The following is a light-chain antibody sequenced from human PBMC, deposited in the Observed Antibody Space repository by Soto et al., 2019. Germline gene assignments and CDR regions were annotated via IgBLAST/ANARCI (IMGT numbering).Light chain of an antibody. Sequence: DIQMTQSPSFLSASVGDRVTITCRASQSISTYLIWYQQKPGKAPKILIYVASSLESGVPSRFSGSGSGTDFTLTISSVQPEDFATYYCQQSYSNPRTFGQGTKLEMK. J-gene: IGKJ2*01. CDR3: QQSYSNPRT. V-gene: IGKV1-39*01. CDR1: QSISTY. CDR2: VAS.